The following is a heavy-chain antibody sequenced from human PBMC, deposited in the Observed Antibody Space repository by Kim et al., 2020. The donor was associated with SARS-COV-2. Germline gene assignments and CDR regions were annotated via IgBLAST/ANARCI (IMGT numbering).Heavy chain of an antibody. J-gene: IGHJ4*02. V-gene: IGHV3-21*01. D-gene: IGHD5-12*01. CDR3: ARGVATIGFIFDY. Sequence: GGSLRLSCAASGFTFSSYSMNWVRQAPGKGLEWVSSISSSSSYIYYADSVKGRFTISRDNAKNSLYLQMNSLRAEDTAVYYCARGVATIGFIFDYWGQGTLVTVSS. CDR1: GFTFSSYS. CDR2: ISSSSSYI.